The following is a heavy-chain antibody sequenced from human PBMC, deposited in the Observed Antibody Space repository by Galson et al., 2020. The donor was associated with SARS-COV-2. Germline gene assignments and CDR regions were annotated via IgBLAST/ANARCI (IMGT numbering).Heavy chain of an antibody. J-gene: IGHJ4*02. D-gene: IGHD5-12*01. V-gene: IGHV3-30-3*01. CDR2: ISYDGSNK. Sequence: TGGSLRLSCAASGFTFSSYAMHWVRQAPGKGLEWVAVISYDGSNKYYADSVKGRFTISRDNSKNTLYLQMNSLRAEDTAVYYWARDRGGGYDLYFDYWSQGTLVTVSS. CDR3: ARDRGGGYDLYFDY. CDR1: GFTFSSYA.